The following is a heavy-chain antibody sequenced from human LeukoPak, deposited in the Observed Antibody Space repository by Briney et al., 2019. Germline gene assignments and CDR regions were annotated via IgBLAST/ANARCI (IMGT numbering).Heavy chain of an antibody. CDR1: VDIVSSNSVT. D-gene: IGHD2-2*01. CDR3: ARRLTQYDCFDP. V-gene: IGHV6-1*01. CDR2: TYYRSTWYN. J-gene: IGHJ5*02. Sequence: SQTLSLTCAISVDIVSSNSVTWNRIRQSPSKGLEWLGRTYYRSTWYNDYAVSVRGRITVNPDTSKNQFSLHLNSVTPEDTAVYYCARRLTQYDCFDPWGQGILVTVSS.